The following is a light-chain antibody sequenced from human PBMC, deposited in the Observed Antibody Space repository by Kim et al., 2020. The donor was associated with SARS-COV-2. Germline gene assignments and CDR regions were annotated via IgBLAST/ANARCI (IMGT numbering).Light chain of an antibody. V-gene: IGKV1-5*03. Sequence: SSVVDSVTFTCRAPQSIISWLAWHQQNPGKSPKLLIYKASSLASGVPSRFSGSGSGTEFPLTIGSLQPGDFAAFSCQQYDAYPWTFGRRTKVEIK. CDR2: KAS. J-gene: IGKJ1*01. CDR1: QSIISW. CDR3: QQYDAYPWT.